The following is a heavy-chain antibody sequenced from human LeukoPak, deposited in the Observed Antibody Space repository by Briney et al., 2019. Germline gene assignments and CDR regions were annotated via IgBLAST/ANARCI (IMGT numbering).Heavy chain of an antibody. V-gene: IGHV3-23*01. CDR3: AKPLPPYGDTRFDY. D-gene: IGHD4-17*01. CDR2: ISGSGGST. CDR1: GFTFSSYA. J-gene: IGHJ4*02. Sequence: GASLRLSCAASGFTFSSYAMSWVRQAPGKGLEWVSAISGSGGSTYYADSVKGRFTISRGNSKNTLYLQMNSLRAEDTAVYYCAKPLPPYGDTRFDYWGQGTLVTVSS.